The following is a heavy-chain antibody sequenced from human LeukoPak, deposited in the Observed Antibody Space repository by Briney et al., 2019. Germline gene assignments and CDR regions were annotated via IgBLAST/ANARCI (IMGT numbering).Heavy chain of an antibody. J-gene: IGHJ4*02. Sequence: PSETLSLTCTVSGGSISSSGYYWGWIRQPPGEGLEYFASIDSSGNAYYNPSLQSRVTISADTSKNQFSLKLSSVTAADTAVYYCTRDRGQWLVDYWGQGTLVTVSS. V-gene: IGHV4-39*07. CDR3: TRDRGQWLVDY. CDR2: IDSSGNA. D-gene: IGHD6-19*01. CDR1: GGSISSSGYY.